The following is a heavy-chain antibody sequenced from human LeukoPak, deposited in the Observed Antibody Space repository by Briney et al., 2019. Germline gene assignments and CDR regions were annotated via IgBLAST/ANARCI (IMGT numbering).Heavy chain of an antibody. Sequence: SETLSLTCTVSGGSISPYEWSWIRQSAGKRLEWIGLIRNTGRTYYNPSLKSRVTISVDTSKNQFSLKLSSVTAADTAVYYCAQSLGSSNWIGNWFDPWGQGTLVTVSS. J-gene: IGHJ5*02. V-gene: IGHV4-59*05. CDR3: AQSLGSSNWIGNWFDP. CDR2: IRNTGRT. CDR1: GGSISPYE. D-gene: IGHD6-13*01.